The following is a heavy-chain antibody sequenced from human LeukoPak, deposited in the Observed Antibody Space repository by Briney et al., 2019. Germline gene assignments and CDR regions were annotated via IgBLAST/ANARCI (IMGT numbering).Heavy chain of an antibody. CDR1: GGTFSGYY. Sequence: PSETLSLTCAVYGGTFSGYYWSWIRQPPGKRLEWVGESNDSGGTNYNPSLKSRVTIPADKSKNQVSLKLTSVSAADTAVYYCARLSVIVGAALEYYYYYMDVWGQGTTVTVSS. CDR3: ARLSVIVGAALEYYYYYMDV. J-gene: IGHJ6*03. D-gene: IGHD1-26*01. V-gene: IGHV4-34*01. CDR2: SNDSGGT.